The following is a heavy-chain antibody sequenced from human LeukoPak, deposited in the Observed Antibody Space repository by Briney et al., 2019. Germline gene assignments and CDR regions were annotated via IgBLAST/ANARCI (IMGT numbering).Heavy chain of an antibody. V-gene: IGHV1-2*02. D-gene: IGHD6-19*01. Sequence: ASVKVSCKASGYTFTGYYMHWVRQAPGQGLEWMGWINPNSGGTNYAQKFQGRVTMTRDTSISTAYMELSRLRSDDTAVYYCASSLYSSGWYWVDYWGQGTLVTVYS. CDR1: GYTFTGYY. CDR2: INPNSGGT. J-gene: IGHJ4*02. CDR3: ASSLYSSGWYWVDY.